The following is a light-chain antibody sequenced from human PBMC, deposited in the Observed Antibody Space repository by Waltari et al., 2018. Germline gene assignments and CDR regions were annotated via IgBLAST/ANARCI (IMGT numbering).Light chain of an antibody. CDR2: GVN. V-gene: IGLV2-14*03. Sequence: QSALTQPASVSGSPGQSITISCTGASSDIGDYKYVTWYQQHPGKVPKVIIYGVNRRPSGISDRFSGSKSGNTASLTVSGLQAKDEADYYCSSYAGSTLMFGGGTKLTVL. CDR1: SSDIGDYKY. J-gene: IGLJ3*02. CDR3: SSYAGSTLM.